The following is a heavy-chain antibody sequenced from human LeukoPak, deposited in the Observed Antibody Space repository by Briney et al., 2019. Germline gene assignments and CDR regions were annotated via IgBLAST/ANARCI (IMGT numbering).Heavy chain of an antibody. CDR3: ARQAVAGNGFDY. Sequence: ETLSLTCTVSGGSISSSSYYWGWIRQPPGKGLEWIGTIYYSGNTYYNPSLKSRVSISVDTSKNQFSLKLSSVTAADTAVYYCARQAVAGNGFDYWGQGTLVTVSS. V-gene: IGHV4-39*01. D-gene: IGHD6-19*01. CDR1: GGSISSSSYY. CDR2: IYYSGNT. J-gene: IGHJ4*02.